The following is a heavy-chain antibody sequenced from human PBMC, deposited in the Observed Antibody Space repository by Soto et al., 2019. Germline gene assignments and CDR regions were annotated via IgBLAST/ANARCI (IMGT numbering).Heavy chain of an antibody. CDR2: INHSGST. CDR3: ATVYYYDSSGNTTHFQH. Sequence: SETLSLTCAVYGGSFSGYYWSWIRQPPGEGLEWIGEINHSGSTNYNPSLKSRVTISVDTSKNQFSLKLSSVTAADTAVYYCATVYYYDSSGNTTHFQHWGQGTLVTVSS. CDR1: GGSFSGYY. V-gene: IGHV4-34*01. J-gene: IGHJ1*01. D-gene: IGHD3-22*01.